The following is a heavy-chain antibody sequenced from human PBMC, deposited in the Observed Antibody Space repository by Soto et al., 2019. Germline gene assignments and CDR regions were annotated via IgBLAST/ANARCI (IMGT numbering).Heavy chain of an antibody. J-gene: IGHJ2*01. CDR2: ISAYNGNT. Sequence: VSCKASGYTFTSYGISWVRQAPGQGLEWMGWISAYNGNTNYAQKLQGRVTMTTDTSTSTAYMELRSLRSDDTAVYYCARGASMVRGAYWYFDLWGRGTLVTVSS. CDR1: GYTFTSYG. V-gene: IGHV1-18*01. CDR3: ARGASMVRGAYWYFDL. D-gene: IGHD3-10*01.